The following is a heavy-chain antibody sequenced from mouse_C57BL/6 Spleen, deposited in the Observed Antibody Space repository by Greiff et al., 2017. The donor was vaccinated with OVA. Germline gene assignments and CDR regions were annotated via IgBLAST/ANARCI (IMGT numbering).Heavy chain of an antibody. D-gene: IGHD2-4*01. CDR3: TRGVYYDYHWYFDV. CDR2: ISPGNSDT. Sequence: EVQLQQSGTVLARPGASVKMSCKTSGYTFTSYWMHWVKQRPGQGLEWIGAISPGNSDTSYNQKFKGKSKLTAVTSASTAYMELSSLTNEDSAVYYCTRGVYYDYHWYFDVWGTGTTVTVSS. J-gene: IGHJ1*03. V-gene: IGHV1-5*01. CDR1: GYTFTSYW.